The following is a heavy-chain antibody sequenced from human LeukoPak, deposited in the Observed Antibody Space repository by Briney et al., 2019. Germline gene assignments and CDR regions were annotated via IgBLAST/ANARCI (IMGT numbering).Heavy chain of an antibody. D-gene: IGHD6-13*01. CDR3: ASANSSSWPHEYDY. J-gene: IGHJ4*02. CDR2: IYSGGST. CDR1: GITVSSNY. Sequence: PGGSLRLSCAASGITVSSNYMSWVRRAPGEGLEWVSVIYSGGSTYYAASVEDRFTISRDNSKNTLYLQMNSLRAEDTAVYYCASANSSSWPHEYDYWGQGTLVTVSS. V-gene: IGHV3-53*01.